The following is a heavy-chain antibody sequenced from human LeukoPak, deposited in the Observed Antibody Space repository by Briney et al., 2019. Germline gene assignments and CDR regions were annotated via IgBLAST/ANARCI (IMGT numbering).Heavy chain of an antibody. D-gene: IGHD3-16*01. Sequence: PSETLSPTCTVSGGSISSSSYYWGWIRQPPGKGLEWIGSIYYSGSTYYNPSLKSLVTISVDTSKNQFSLQMSSVTAADTAVYYCARPRGVRFGIDYWGQGTLVTVSS. CDR3: ARPRGVRFGIDY. CDR1: GGSISSSSYY. CDR2: IYYSGST. V-gene: IGHV4-39*01. J-gene: IGHJ4*02.